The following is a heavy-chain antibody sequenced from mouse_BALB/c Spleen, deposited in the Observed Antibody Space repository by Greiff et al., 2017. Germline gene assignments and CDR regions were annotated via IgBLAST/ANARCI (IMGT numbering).Heavy chain of an antibody. V-gene: IGHV5-6-2*01. D-gene: IGHD1-1*01. CDR2: INSNGGST. J-gene: IGHJ4*01. CDR3: ARHNYGSFYAMDY. Sequence: DVMLVESGGGLVKLGGSLKLSCAASGFTFSSYYMSWVRQTPEKRLELVAAINSNGGSTYYPDTVKGRFTISRDNAKNTLYLQMSSLKSEDTALYYCARHNYGSFYAMDYWGQGTSVTVSS. CDR1: GFTFSSYY.